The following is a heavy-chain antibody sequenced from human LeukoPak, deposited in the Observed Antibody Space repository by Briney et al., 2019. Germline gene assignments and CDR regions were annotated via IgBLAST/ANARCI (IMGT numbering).Heavy chain of an antibody. CDR1: GFTFSTYW. CDR3: ARVRITRIVVVNYFDY. J-gene: IGHJ4*02. V-gene: IGHV3-7*01. Sequence: GGSLRLSCAASGFTFSTYWMSWVRQAPGKGLEWVANIKKDGSEKYYVDSVKGRFTISRDNAKNSLYLQMNSLRAEDTAVYYCARVRITRIVVVNYFDYWGQGTLVTVSS. D-gene: IGHD3-22*01. CDR2: IKKDGSEK.